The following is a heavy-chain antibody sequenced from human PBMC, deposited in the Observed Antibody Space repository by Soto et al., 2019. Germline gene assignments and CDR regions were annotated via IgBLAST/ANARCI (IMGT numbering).Heavy chain of an antibody. CDR3: ARGRYDFWSGYYRSYYYYYMDV. CDR1: GGSISSYY. CDR2: IYYSGST. V-gene: IGHV4-59*01. D-gene: IGHD3-3*01. J-gene: IGHJ6*03. Sequence: QVQLQESSPGLVKPSETLSLTCTVSGGSISSYYWSWIRQPPGKGLEWIGYIYYSGSTNYNPSLKSRVTISVDTSKNQFSLKLSSVTAADTAVYYCARGRYDFWSGYYRSYYYYYMDVWGKGTTVTVSS.